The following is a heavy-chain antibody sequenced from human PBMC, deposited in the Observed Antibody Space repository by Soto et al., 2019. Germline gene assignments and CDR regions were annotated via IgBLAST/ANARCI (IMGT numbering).Heavy chain of an antibody. J-gene: IGHJ4*02. CDR3: VGKGAMSFLRVLDY. CDR2: ISYDGSNK. Sequence: GGAPGLSYGAPGFSLRRDGMHWGRPGPGKGLEWVAVISYDGSNKYYADSVKGRFTISRDNSKNTLYLQMNSLRAEDTAVYYCVGKGAMSFLRVLDYWGQGTLVTVSS. D-gene: IGHD3-3*01. V-gene: IGHV3-30*03. CDR1: GFSLRRDG.